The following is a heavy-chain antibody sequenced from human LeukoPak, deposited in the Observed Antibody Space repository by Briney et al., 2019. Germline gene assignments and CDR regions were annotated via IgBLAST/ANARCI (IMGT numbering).Heavy chain of an antibody. D-gene: IGHD3-22*01. CDR2: INTNTGNP. V-gene: IGHV7-4-1*02. Sequence: ALVKVSCKASGYTFTSYAMNWVRQAPGQGLEWMGWINTNTGNPTYAQGFTGRFVFSLDTSVSTAYLQISSLKAEDTAVYYCAKWLLRGGGGYYFDYWGQGTLVTVSS. CDR1: GYTFTSYA. CDR3: AKWLLRGGGGYYFDY. J-gene: IGHJ4*02.